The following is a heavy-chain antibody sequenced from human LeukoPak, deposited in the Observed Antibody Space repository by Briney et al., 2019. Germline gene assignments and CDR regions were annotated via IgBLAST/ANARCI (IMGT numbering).Heavy chain of an antibody. CDR3: ARSGFRHSRVDY. CDR2: INHSGST. J-gene: IGHJ4*02. CDR1: GGSFSGYY. Sequence: SETLSLTCAVYGGSFSGYYWSWIRQPPGKGLEWTGEINHSGSTNYNPSLKSRVTISVDTSKNQFSLTLSSVTAADTAVYYCARSGFRHSRVDYWGQGTLVTVSS. D-gene: IGHD6-13*01. V-gene: IGHV4-34*01.